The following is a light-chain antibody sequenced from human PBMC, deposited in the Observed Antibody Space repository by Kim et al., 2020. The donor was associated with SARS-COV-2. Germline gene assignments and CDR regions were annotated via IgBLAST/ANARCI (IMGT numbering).Light chain of an antibody. J-gene: IGLJ1*01. Sequence: QSITISCTGTSSDVGSYNLASWYQQHPGKAPKLMIYEVSKRPSGVSNRFSGSKSGNTASLTISGLQAEDEADYYCCSYAGSSTHYVFGTGTKVTVL. CDR2: EVS. CDR1: SSDVGSYNL. CDR3: CSYAGSSTHYV. V-gene: IGLV2-23*02.